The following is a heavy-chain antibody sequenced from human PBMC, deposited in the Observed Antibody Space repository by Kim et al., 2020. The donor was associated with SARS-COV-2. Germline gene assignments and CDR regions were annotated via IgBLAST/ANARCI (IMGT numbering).Heavy chain of an antibody. CDR2: ISSNSSTI. Sequence: GGSLRLSCAASGFTFSSYSMNWVRQAPGKGLEWVSYISSNSSTIYYADSVKGRFTISRDNAKNSLYLQMNSLRDEDTAVYYCARDPDYYDSSGYRRHFDYWGQGTLVTVSS. CDR1: GFTFSSYS. CDR3: ARDPDYYDSSGYRRHFDY. D-gene: IGHD3-22*01. J-gene: IGHJ4*02. V-gene: IGHV3-48*02.